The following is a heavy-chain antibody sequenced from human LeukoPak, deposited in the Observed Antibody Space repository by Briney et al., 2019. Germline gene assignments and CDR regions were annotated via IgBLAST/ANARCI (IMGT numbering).Heavy chain of an antibody. V-gene: IGHV4-59*08. CDR3: ARVSGKFRGFDP. Sequence: PSETLSLTCTVSGGSISSYYWSWIRQPPGKGLEWIGYIYYSGSTNYKPSLKSRVTISVDTSKNQFSLKLSSVTAADTAVYYCARVSGKFRGFDPWGQGTLVTVSS. D-gene: IGHD3-10*01. CDR1: GGSISSYY. J-gene: IGHJ5*02. CDR2: IYYSGST.